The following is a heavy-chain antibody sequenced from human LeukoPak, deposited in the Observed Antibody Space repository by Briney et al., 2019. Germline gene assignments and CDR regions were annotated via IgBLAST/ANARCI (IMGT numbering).Heavy chain of an antibody. Sequence: SETLSLTCTVSGGSISSYYWSWIRQPPGKGLEWIGYIYYSGSTSYNPSLKSPVTISVDTSKNQFSLKLRSVTAADTAVYYCARYSGSYPHDAFEIWGQGTMVTVSS. CDR1: GGSISSYY. CDR2: IYYSGST. J-gene: IGHJ3*02. V-gene: IGHV4-59*01. CDR3: ARYSGSYPHDAFEI. D-gene: IGHD1-26*01.